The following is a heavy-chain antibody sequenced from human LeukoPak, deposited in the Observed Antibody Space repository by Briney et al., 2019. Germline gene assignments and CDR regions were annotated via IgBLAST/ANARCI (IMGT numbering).Heavy chain of an antibody. CDR3: ARVRGYYGMDV. Sequence: GGSLRLSCAASGFTFSDYYMSWIRQALGKGLEWVSYISSSSSYTNYADSVKGRFTISRDNAKNSLYLQMNSLRAEDTAVYYCARVRGYYGMDVWGQGTTVTVSS. J-gene: IGHJ6*02. CDR2: ISSSSSYT. CDR1: GFTFSDYY. V-gene: IGHV3-11*06.